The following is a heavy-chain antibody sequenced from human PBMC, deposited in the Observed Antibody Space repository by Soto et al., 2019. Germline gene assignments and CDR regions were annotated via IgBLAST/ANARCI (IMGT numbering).Heavy chain of an antibody. Sequence: SETLSLTCTVSGGSISRHYWGWIRQPPGQGLEWIASIHYSGSTYYNPSLKSRLTMSVDASKNQFSLKLSSVTAADTAVYYCARGSSIAGIYYGMDVWGQGTTVTVSS. V-gene: IGHV4-39*07. CDR2: IHYSGST. CDR3: ARGSSIAGIYYGMDV. D-gene: IGHD6-6*01. J-gene: IGHJ6*02. CDR1: GGSISRHY.